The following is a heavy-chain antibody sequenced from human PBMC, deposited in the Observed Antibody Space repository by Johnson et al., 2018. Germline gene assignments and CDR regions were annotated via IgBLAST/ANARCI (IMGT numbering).Heavy chain of an antibody. J-gene: IGHJ6*04. CDR1: GFTLSSYW. CDR3: AREGLGDLSMDV. Sequence: VQLVQSGGDLVQPGGSLRLSCAASGFTLSSYWMTWVRQAPWKGLEWVANIKQDGSIRYYVDSVKGRFSISRDNAKNSVFLQMNSLRAEDTAVYYCAREGLGDLSMDVLGKGTTVTVAS. D-gene: IGHD3-16*02. CDR2: IKQDGSIR. V-gene: IGHV3-7*01.